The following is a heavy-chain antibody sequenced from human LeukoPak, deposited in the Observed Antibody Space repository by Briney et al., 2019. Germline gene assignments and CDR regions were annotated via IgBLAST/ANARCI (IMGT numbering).Heavy chain of an antibody. CDR2: INHSGST. D-gene: IGHD1-14*01. J-gene: IGHJ4*02. CDR3: ARQMIRREVPDY. CDR1: GGSFSGYY. Sequence: KPSETLSLTCAVYGGSFSGYYWSWIRQPPGKGLEWIGEINHSGSTNYNPSLKSRVTISVDTSKNQFSLKLSSVTAADTAVYYCARQMIRREVPDYWGQGTLVTVSS. V-gene: IGHV4-34*01.